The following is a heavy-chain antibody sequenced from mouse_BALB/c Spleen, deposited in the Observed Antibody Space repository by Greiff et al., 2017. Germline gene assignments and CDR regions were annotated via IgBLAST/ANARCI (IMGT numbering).Heavy chain of an antibody. D-gene: IGHD1-1*01. CDR3: ARDGSSYDWYFDV. V-gene: IGHV14-3*02. Sequence: DVQLQESGAELVKPGASVKLSCTASGFNIKDTYMHWVKQRPEQGLEWIGRIDPANGNTKYDPKFQGKATITADTSSNTAYLQLSSLTSEDTAVYYCARDGSSYDWYFDVWGAGTTVTVSS. CDR1: GFNIKDTY. CDR2: IDPANGNT. J-gene: IGHJ1*01.